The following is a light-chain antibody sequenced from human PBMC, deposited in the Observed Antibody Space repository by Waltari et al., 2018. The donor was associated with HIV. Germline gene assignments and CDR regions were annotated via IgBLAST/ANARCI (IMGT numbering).Light chain of an antibody. V-gene: IGLV1-40*01. Sequence: SVLTQPTSVSGAPGQGGTITCTGNNSNIGAPSAVHWYRQSPGTAPNLALYGDSIRPSGVPDRFSGSRSGASVSLDITGLRAEDEGDYYCQSYDIRLSGLWVFGGGTKLTVL. J-gene: IGLJ3*02. CDR1: NSNIGAPSA. CDR2: GDS. CDR3: QSYDIRLSGLWV.